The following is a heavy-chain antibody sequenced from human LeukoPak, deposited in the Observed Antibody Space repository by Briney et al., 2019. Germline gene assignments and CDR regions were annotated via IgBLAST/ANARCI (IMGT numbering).Heavy chain of an antibody. Sequence: SETLSLTCTVSGGSISSYYWSWLRQPPGKGLEWIGFIYYSGITDYNPSLKSRVTISVDTSKNQFSLKLSSVTAADTAVYYCARVRALSYYDSSGDLYYFQYWGQGTLVTVSS. CDR3: ARVRALSYYDSSGDLYYFQY. V-gene: IGHV4-59*01. CDR2: IYYSGIT. CDR1: GGSISSYY. J-gene: IGHJ4*02. D-gene: IGHD3-22*01.